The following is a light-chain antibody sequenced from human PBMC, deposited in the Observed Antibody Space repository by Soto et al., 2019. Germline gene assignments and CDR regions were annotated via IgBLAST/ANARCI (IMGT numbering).Light chain of an antibody. Sequence: QSALTQPASVSGSPGQSITISCTGTSSDVGGYNYVSWYQQHPGKAPKLIISEVSKRPSGVPDRFSGSKSGNTASLTVSGLQAEDEADYYCTSHAGSNNYVFGTGTKGTVL. CDR2: EVS. CDR3: TSHAGSNNYV. V-gene: IGLV2-8*01. J-gene: IGLJ1*01. CDR1: SSDVGGYNY.